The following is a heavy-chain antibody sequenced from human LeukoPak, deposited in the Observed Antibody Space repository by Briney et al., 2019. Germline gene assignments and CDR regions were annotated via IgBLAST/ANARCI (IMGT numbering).Heavy chain of an antibody. CDR1: GFTFSGYA. J-gene: IGHJ4*02. D-gene: IGHD1-26*01. V-gene: IGHV3-23*01. CDR2: ISGSGSST. Sequence: PGGSLRLSCAASGFTFSGYAMSWARQAPGKGLEWVSGISGSGSSTYYAASVEGRFTISRDNSKSTLYLEMNSLRAEDTAVYYSAKDLLKGSLVDYWGQGTLVTVSS. CDR3: AKDLLKGSLVDY.